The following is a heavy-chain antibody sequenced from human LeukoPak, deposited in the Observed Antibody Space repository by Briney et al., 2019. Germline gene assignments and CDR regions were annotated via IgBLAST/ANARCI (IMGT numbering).Heavy chain of an antibody. CDR1: GFTFSSYS. Sequence: GGSLRLSCVVSGFTFSSYSMNWVRQAPGKGLEWISYISSSSTTIYYADSVKGRFTISRNNAKNSLYLQMNSLRDEDTAVYYCARDLYFWGQGTLVTVSS. CDR3: ARDLYF. CDR2: ISSSSTTI. J-gene: IGHJ4*02. V-gene: IGHV3-48*02. D-gene: IGHD2-15*01.